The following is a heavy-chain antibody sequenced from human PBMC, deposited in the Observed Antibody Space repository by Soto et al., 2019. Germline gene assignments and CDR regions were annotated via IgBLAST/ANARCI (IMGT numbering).Heavy chain of an antibody. D-gene: IGHD6-13*01. V-gene: IGHV4-59*01. J-gene: IGHJ4*02. CDR2: IHHSGST. CDR3: KRGDSSSWRPHFDY. CDR1: GASSRSYY. Sequence: PLETLSLTCTVSGASSRSYYWSWIRQPPGKGLEWIGFIHHSGSTNYNPSLKSRLTMSVDTSKNQFSLKLSSVTAADTAVYYCKRGDSSSWRPHFDYWGQGTLVTVSS.